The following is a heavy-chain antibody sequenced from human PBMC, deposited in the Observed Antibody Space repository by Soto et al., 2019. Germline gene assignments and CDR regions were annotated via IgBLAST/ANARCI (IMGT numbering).Heavy chain of an antibody. J-gene: IGHJ4*02. Sequence: PGGSLRLSCAASGFTFSSYGMHWVRQAPGKGLEWVAVISYDGSNKYYADSVKGRFTISRDNSKNTLYLQMNSLRAEDTAVYYCAKSATIFGVVTTADYWGQGTLVTVSS. D-gene: IGHD3-3*01. CDR3: AKSATIFGVVTTADY. CDR2: ISYDGSNK. CDR1: GFTFSSYG. V-gene: IGHV3-30*18.